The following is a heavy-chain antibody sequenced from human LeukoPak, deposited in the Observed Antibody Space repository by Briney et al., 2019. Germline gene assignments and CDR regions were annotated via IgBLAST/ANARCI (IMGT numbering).Heavy chain of an antibody. D-gene: IGHD1-7*01. J-gene: IGHJ3*02. CDR2: ISSSSAYM. Sequence: GGSLRLSCAASGFTFSRYTMNWVRQAPGKGLEWVSSISSSSAYMYYADSVKGRFTISRDNPKDSLYLQMSSLRAEDTAVYYCARRNWDYFDAFDIWGQGTVVTVSS. CDR1: GFTFSRYT. CDR3: ARRNWDYFDAFDI. V-gene: IGHV3-21*01.